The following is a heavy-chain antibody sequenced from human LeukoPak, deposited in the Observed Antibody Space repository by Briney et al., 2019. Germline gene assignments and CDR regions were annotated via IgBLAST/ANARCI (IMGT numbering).Heavy chain of an antibody. D-gene: IGHD3-22*01. V-gene: IGHV5-51*01. J-gene: IGHJ4*02. Sequence: GESLKISCKGSGYRVSNYWISWVRQMPGKGLEWMGIIYPGDSDSRYNPSFQGQVTISADKSISTAYLQWSSLKASDTAMYYCASADTSGYAVDDWGQGTLVTVSS. CDR2: IYPGDSDS. CDR3: ASADTSGYAVDD. CDR1: GYRVSNYW.